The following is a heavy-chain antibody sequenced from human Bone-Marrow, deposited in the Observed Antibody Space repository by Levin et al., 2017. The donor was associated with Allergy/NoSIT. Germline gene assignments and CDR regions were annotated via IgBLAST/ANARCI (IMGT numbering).Heavy chain of an antibody. D-gene: IGHD4-17*01. CDR2: ISGSGGST. CDR1: GFTFSSYA. Sequence: PGGSLRLSCAASGFTFSSYAMSWVRQAPGKGLEWVSAISGSGGSTYYADSVKGRFTISRDNSKNTLYLQMNSLRAEDTAVYYCAKDGSQEYGDYGDGRNYYYYMDVWGKGTTVTVSS. J-gene: IGHJ6*03. CDR3: AKDGSQEYGDYGDGRNYYYYMDV. V-gene: IGHV3-23*01.